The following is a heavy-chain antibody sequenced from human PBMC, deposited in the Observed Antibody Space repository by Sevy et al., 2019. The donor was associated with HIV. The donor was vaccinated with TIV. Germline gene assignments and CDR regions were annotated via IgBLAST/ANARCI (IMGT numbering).Heavy chain of an antibody. D-gene: IGHD3-10*01. V-gene: IGHV3-9*01. J-gene: IGHJ3*02. CDR1: GFTFEDYV. CDR2: ICWDSCSI. CDR3: AKDSGSGSYHSWAFDI. Sequence: SLRLLFAASGFTFEDYVLHWVRETPGKGLELVLGICWDSCSIGYADSVKGRLTISRDNAKNSLYLQMNSLRAEDTALYYCAKDSGSGSYHSWAFDIWGQGTMVTVSS.